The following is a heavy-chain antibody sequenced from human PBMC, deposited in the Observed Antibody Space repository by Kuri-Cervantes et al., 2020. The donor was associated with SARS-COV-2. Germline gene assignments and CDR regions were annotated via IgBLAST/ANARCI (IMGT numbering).Heavy chain of an antibody. D-gene: IGHD1-26*01. CDR2: ISAYIGNT. V-gene: IGHV1-18*01. J-gene: IGHJ3*02. CDR1: GDTFTSYG. Sequence: ASVKVSCKASGDTFTSYGISWVRQAPGQGHEWMGWISAYIGNTNYAQKFQGRVTMTTDKSTSTAYMELRSLRSDDTAVDYCSRGEGAAPDLDAFDIWGQGTMVTVSS. CDR3: SRGEGAAPDLDAFDI.